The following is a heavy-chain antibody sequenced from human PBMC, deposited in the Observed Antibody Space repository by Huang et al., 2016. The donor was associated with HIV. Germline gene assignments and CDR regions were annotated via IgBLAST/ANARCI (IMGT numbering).Heavy chain of an antibody. CDR1: GFTFSNYP. D-gene: IGHD4-17*01. CDR2: ISDDDGSTT. V-gene: IGHV3-30-3*01. Sequence: QVQLVESGGGVVQPGGYLRLACAAVGFTFSNYPMHWVRQAPGKGLGLVAFISDDDGSTTYFADDVKGRFTISRDNSKNTVYLQMSSLRADDTAVFYCARDVLRGLGYFDVWGRGTLVTVSS. J-gene: IGHJ2*01. CDR3: ARDVLRGLGYFDV.